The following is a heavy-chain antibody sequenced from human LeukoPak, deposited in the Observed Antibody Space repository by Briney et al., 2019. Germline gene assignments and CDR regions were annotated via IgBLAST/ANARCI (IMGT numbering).Heavy chain of an antibody. D-gene: IGHD1-20*01. J-gene: IGHJ5*02. Sequence: GGSLRLSCEGSGFTFGDYGMSWVRQAPGKGPEWVAGISWNSDSAGYPDSVRGRFTISRDNAKNSLYLQMDSLRVEDTAFYYCARDRRGITGTEWFDPWGQGTLVTVSS. CDR2: ISWNSDSA. CDR3: ARDRRGITGTEWFDP. CDR1: GFTFGDYG. V-gene: IGHV3-20*04.